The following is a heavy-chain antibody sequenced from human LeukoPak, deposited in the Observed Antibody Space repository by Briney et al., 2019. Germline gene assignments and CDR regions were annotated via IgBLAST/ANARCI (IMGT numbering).Heavy chain of an antibody. Sequence: PGGSLRLSCAASGFTFSSYGMHWVRQAPGKGLEWVAVISYDGSNKYYADSVKGRFTISRDNSKNTLYLQMNSLRAEDTAVYYCARDNVLWWYTDYWGQGTLVTVSS. CDR1: GFTFSSYG. J-gene: IGHJ4*02. CDR3: ARDNVLWWYTDY. V-gene: IGHV3-30*03. CDR2: ISYDGSNK. D-gene: IGHD2-21*01.